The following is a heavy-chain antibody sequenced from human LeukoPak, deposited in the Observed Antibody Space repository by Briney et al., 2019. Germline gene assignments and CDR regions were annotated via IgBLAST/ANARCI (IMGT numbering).Heavy chain of an antibody. CDR3: ARQTEWLRLLSFDY. D-gene: IGHD5-12*01. V-gene: IGHV4-39*01. CDR2: IYYSGST. J-gene: IGHJ4*02. CDR1: GGSISSSSYY. Sequence: SETLSPTCTVCGGSISSSSYYWGWIRQPPGKGLEWIGSIYYSGSTYYNPSLKSRVTISVDTSKNQFSLKLSSVTAADTAVYYCARQTEWLRLLSFDYWGQGTLVTVSS.